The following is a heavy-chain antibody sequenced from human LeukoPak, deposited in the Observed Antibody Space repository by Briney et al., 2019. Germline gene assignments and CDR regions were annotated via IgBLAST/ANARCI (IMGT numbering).Heavy chain of an antibody. CDR2: IYTSGST. Sequence: SDTLSLTCTVSGGSLSSYYLSWIRQPAAKGLEWIGRIYTSGSTNYNPSLTRRVTISVDTSKNQFSLKLSSVTGAVTAVYYCARETYQLLRYRFDYCGQGTLVADCS. D-gene: IGHD2-2*01. CDR3: ARETYQLLRYRFDY. V-gene: IGHV4-4*07. CDR1: GGSLSSYY. J-gene: IGHJ4*02.